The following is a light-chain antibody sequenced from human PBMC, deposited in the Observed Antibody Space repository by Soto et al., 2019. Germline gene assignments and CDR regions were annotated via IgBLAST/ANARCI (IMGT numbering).Light chain of an antibody. Sequence: EIVMTQSPATLSVSPGERATLSCRASQSVSSKLAWYQQKPGQAPRLLIYGASTRATCIPARFSGSGSGTELTLTISRLKSEDFAVYYCQQYNNWPVAFGQGTKVEIK. V-gene: IGKV3-15*01. CDR1: QSVSSK. J-gene: IGKJ1*01. CDR2: GAS. CDR3: QQYNNWPVA.